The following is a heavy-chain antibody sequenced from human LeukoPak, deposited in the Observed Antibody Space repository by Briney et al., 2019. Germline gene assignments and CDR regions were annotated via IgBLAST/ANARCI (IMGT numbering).Heavy chain of an antibody. D-gene: IGHD3-10*01. J-gene: IGHJ6*02. CDR3: ARVDLYYYGSGSGYYYYGMDV. CDR1: GFTFRNYW. Sequence: GGSLRLSCAASGFTFRNYWMNWFRQAPGKGLEWVANIKPDGSEKYYVDSVKGRFTISRDNAKNSLYLQMNSLRAEDTAVYYCARVDLYYYGSGSGYYYYGMDVWGQGTTVTVSS. V-gene: IGHV3-7*01. CDR2: IKPDGSEK.